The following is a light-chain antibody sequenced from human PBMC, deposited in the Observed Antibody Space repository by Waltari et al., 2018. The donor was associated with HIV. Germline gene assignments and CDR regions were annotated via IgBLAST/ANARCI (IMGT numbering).Light chain of an antibody. CDR3: QQYYSDPYT. V-gene: IGKV1-5*03. Sequence: DIQMPQSPSTLSASVGTRLTITCRASRSISSRLAWYQQKPGKAPRLLIYKASSLESGVPSTFSGSGSGTEFTLTISSLQPDDFATYYCQQYYSDPYTFGQGTKLETK. CDR1: RSISSR. CDR2: KAS. J-gene: IGKJ2*01.